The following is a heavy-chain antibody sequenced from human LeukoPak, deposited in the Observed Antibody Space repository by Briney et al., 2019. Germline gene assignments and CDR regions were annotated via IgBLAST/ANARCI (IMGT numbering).Heavy chain of an antibody. CDR1: GYRFSRNW. CDR3: ARQPGDYDISGYDTGYGLDA. D-gene: IGHD3-22*01. Sequence: PGESLKISCKGFGYRFSRNWIAWVRQMPGKGLEWMGIIYPHDSNTKYSPSHQGQVTISADTSTSTAYLQWSSLKASDTAMYYCARQPGDYDISGYDTGYGLDAWGQGTTVTVSS. CDR2: IYPHDSNT. J-gene: IGHJ6*02. V-gene: IGHV5-51*01.